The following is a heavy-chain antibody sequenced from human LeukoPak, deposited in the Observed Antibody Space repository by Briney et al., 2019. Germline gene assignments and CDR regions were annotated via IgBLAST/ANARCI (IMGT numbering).Heavy chain of an antibody. CDR3: ARGGWLRFFDY. J-gene: IGHJ4*02. D-gene: IGHD5-12*01. CDR1: GGSFSGYY. Sequence: SETLSLTCAVYGGSFSGYYWSWIRRPPGKGLEWIGEINHGGSTNYNPSLKSRVTISVDTSKNQFSLKLSSVTAADTAVYYCARGGWLRFFDYWGQGTLVTVSS. V-gene: IGHV4-34*01. CDR2: INHGGST.